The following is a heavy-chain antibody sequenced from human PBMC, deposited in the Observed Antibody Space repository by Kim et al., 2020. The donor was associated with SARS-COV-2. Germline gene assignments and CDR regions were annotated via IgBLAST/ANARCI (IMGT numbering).Heavy chain of an antibody. V-gene: IGHV3-15*01. CDR3: TTAAGDYVLDY. D-gene: IGHD4-17*01. J-gene: IGHJ4*02. Sequence: TDYAAPVKGRFTISRDDSKNTLYLQMNSLKTEDTAVYYCTTAAGDYVLDYWGQGTLVTVSS. CDR2: T.